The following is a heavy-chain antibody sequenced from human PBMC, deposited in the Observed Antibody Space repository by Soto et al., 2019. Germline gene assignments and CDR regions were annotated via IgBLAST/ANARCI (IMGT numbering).Heavy chain of an antibody. CDR3: ARGGYCSSTSCSPKVGYYYYYMDV. D-gene: IGHD2-2*01. V-gene: IGHV4-34*01. Sequence: SETLSLTCAVYGGSFSGYYWSWIRQPPGKGLEWIGEINHSGSTNYNPSLKSRVTISVDTSKNQFSLKLSSVTAADTAVYYCARGGYCSSTSCSPKVGYYYYYMDVWGKGTTVTVSS. CDR1: GGSFSGYY. J-gene: IGHJ6*03. CDR2: INHSGST.